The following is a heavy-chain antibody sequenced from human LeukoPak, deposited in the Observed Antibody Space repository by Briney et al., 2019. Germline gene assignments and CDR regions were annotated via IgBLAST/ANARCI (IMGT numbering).Heavy chain of an antibody. CDR1: GFTFSDYY. J-gene: IGHJ3*02. V-gene: IGHV3-11*03. Sequence: PGGTLRLSCAASGFTFSDYYKSWIRQAPRKGKELDSFISSSSSYTNYADSVKGRFTISRDNAKNSLYLQMNSLRAEDTAIYYCARTQCPGASCYSDAFDIWGQATMVTVSS. CDR2: ISSSSSYT. D-gene: IGHD2-15*01. CDR3: ARTQCPGASCYSDAFDI.